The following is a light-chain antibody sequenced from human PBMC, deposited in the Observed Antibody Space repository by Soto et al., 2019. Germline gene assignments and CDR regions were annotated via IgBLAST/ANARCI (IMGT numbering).Light chain of an antibody. V-gene: IGLV2-14*01. CDR1: SSDVGSYDY. Sequence: QSALTQPASVSGSPGQSITISCTGTSSDVGSYDYVSWYQQHLGKAPKLMIYEVSNRPSGVSNRFSGSKSGNTASLTISGLQAEGEADYYCSSYTSSGTYVFGAGTKLTVL. J-gene: IGLJ1*01. CDR3: SSYTSSGTYV. CDR2: EVS.